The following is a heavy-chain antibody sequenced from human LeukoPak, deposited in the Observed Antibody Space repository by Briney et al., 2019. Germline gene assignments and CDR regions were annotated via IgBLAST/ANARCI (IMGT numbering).Heavy chain of an antibody. Sequence: ASVKVSCKASGYTFTNYDINWVRQATGQGLEWMGWMNPNSGNTGYAQKFQGRVTLTRNTSISTAYMERSSLRSEDTAVYYCARVLTYCSSTSCYTLNYWSQGSLVTVSS. V-gene: IGHV1-8*01. D-gene: IGHD2-2*02. CDR1: GYTFTNYD. CDR2: MNPNSGNT. J-gene: IGHJ4*02. CDR3: ARVLTYCSSTSCYTLNY.